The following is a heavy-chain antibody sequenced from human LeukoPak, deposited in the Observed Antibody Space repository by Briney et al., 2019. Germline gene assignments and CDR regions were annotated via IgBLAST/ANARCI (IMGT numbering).Heavy chain of an antibody. J-gene: IGHJ3*02. Sequence: GGSLRLSCVASGFTFSSYSMSWVRQAPGKGLEWVSYISSSSSTIYYADSVKGRFSVSRDNAKNSLYLQMNSLRAEDTAVYYCVKALSITMIVVVITSDAFDIWGQGTMVTVSS. CDR3: VKALSITMIVVVITSDAFDI. V-gene: IGHV3-48*01. CDR1: GFTFSSYS. D-gene: IGHD3-22*01. CDR2: ISSSSSTI.